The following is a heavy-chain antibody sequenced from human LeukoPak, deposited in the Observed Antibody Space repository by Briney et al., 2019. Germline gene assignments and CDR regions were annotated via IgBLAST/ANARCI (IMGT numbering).Heavy chain of an antibody. CDR2: IFYNGNT. CDR3: ARAPRDRGYCGATSCFEYMDV. Sequence: SETLSLTCTVSGASFSSYYWSWLRQPPGKGLEWIAYIFYNGNTKYNPSLKSRVTISVDTSKTQFSLKVTSVTAADTAVYYCARAPRDRGYCGATSCFEYMDVWGKGTTVTISS. J-gene: IGHJ6*03. V-gene: IGHV4-59*01. D-gene: IGHD2-2*01. CDR1: GASFSSYY.